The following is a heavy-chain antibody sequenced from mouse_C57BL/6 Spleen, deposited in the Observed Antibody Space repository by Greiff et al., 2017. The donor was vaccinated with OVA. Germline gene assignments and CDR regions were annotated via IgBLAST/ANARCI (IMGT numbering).Heavy chain of an antibody. CDR2: ISYSGST. CDR1: GYSITSGYD. J-gene: IGHJ2*01. CDR3: ARGDYYGSSYYFDY. Sequence: EVMLVESGPGMVKPSQSLSLTCTVTGYSITSGYDWHWIRHFPGNKLEWMGYISYSGSTNYNPSLKSRISITHDTSKNHFFLKLNSVTTEDTATYYGARGDYYGSSYYFDYWGQGTTLTVSS. D-gene: IGHD1-1*01. V-gene: IGHV3-1*01.